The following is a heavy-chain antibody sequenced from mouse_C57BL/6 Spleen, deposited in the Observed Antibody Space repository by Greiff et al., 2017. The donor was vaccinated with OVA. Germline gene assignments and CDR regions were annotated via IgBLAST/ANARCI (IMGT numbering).Heavy chain of an antibody. CDR2: ILPGSGST. J-gene: IGHJ3*01. Sequence: QVQLQQSGAELLKPGASVKLSCKATGYTFTGYWIEWVKQRPGHGLEWIGEILPGSGSTNYNEKFKGKATFTADTSSNTAYMQLSSLTTEDSAIYYCARGRRSGLRVSWFAYWGQGTLVTVSA. CDR1: GYTFTGYW. CDR3: ARGRRSGLRVSWFAY. V-gene: IGHV1-9*01. D-gene: IGHD2-2*01.